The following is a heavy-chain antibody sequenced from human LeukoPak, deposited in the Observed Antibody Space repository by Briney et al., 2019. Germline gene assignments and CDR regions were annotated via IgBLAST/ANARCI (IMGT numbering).Heavy chain of an antibody. D-gene: IGHD3-10*01. V-gene: IGHV3-74*01. Sequence: QSGGSLRLSCAASGFTFSSYWMHWVRQAPGKGLVWVSRINSDGSSTSYADSVKGRFTISRDNAKNTLYLQMNSLGAEDTAVYYCARCYASGSYGIDYWGQGTLVTVSS. CDR3: ARCYASGSYGIDY. J-gene: IGHJ4*02. CDR2: INSDGSST. CDR1: GFTFSSYW.